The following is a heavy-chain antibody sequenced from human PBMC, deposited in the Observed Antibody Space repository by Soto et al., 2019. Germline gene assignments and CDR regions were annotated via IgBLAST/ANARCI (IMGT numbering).Heavy chain of an antibody. D-gene: IGHD5-18*01. J-gene: IGHJ6*02. Sequence: SVKVSCKSAGGTFSSYAISWVRQAPGQGLEWMGGIIPIFGTANYAQKFQGRVTITADESTSTAYMELSSLRSEDTAVYYCARDGYSYGYYYYYGMDVWGQGTTVTVSS. CDR2: IIPIFGTA. CDR3: ARDGYSYGYYYYYGMDV. CDR1: GGTFSSYA. V-gene: IGHV1-69*13.